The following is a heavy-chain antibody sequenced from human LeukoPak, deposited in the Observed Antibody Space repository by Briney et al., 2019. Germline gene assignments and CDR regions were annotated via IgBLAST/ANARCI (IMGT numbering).Heavy chain of an antibody. Sequence: GGSLRLSRAGSGFTFSSYAMSWVRQAPGKGLEWVSAISHSSSGTYYVDSVKGRFTISRDNSKNTLYMQMNSLRAEDTAVYFCAKSGGNTSSREFFDSWGQGTLVTVSS. CDR3: AKSGGNTSSREFFDS. V-gene: IGHV3-23*01. D-gene: IGHD3-10*01. J-gene: IGHJ4*02. CDR2: ISHSSSGT. CDR1: GFTFSSYA.